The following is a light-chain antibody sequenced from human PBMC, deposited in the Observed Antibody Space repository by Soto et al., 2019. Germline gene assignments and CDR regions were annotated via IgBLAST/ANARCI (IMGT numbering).Light chain of an antibody. CDR1: SGHSNYA. CDR3: QTWGTGSAIVV. V-gene: IGLV4-69*01. CDR2: VNSGGSH. J-gene: IGLJ7*01. Sequence: VLTQSPSASASLGASVKLTCTLSSGHSNYAIAWHQQQPEKGPRYLMKVNSGGSHIKGDGIPDRFSGSSSGAERYLFIXSLQXXXXXDYYCQTWGTGSAIVVFGGGTQL.